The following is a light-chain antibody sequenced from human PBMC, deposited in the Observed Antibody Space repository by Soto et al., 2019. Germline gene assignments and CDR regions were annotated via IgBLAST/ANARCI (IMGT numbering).Light chain of an antibody. Sequence: IVLTQSPGTLSLSPGERATLSCRASQSVSSYLAWYQQKPGQAPRLLIYDASTRATGIPARFSASGSGTEFTLTISSLQSEDFAVYYCQQYNNWPPRDTFGQGTKVDIK. CDR2: DAS. V-gene: IGKV3-15*01. CDR3: QQYNNWPPRDT. J-gene: IGKJ2*01. CDR1: QSVSSY.